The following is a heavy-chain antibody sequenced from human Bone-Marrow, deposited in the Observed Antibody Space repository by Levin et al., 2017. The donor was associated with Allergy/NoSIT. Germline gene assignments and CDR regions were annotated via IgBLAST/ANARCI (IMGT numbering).Heavy chain of an antibody. CDR3: ARDKTVSGLNDAFDI. D-gene: IGHD6-19*01. V-gene: IGHV6-1*01. J-gene: IGHJ3*02. Sequence: SETLSLTCAISGDSVSTDTAAWNWIRQSPSRGLEWLGRTYYRSKWYSYYAGSVRSRITIEPDTSKNQFYLQLKSVTPDDTAVYFCARDKTVSGLNDAFDIWGQGTLVTVSS. CDR1: GDSVSTDTAA. CDR2: TYYRSKWYS.